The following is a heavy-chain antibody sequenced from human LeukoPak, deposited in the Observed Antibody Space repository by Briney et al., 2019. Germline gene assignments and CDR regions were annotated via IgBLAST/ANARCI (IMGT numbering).Heavy chain of an antibody. V-gene: IGHV3-48*01. Sequence: GGSLRLSCAASGFTFSTYSMNWVRQAPGKGLEWVSYISSVITTKYYADSVKGRFTISRDNAKNSLYLQMNSLRAEDTAMYYCARAYSSSLDWGQGTLVTVSS. CDR1: GFTFSTYS. CDR2: ISSVITTK. CDR3: ARAYSSSLD. D-gene: IGHD6-6*01. J-gene: IGHJ4*02.